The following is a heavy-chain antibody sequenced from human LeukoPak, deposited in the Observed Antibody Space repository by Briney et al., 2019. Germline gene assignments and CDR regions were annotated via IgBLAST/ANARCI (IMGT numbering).Heavy chain of an antibody. V-gene: IGHV3-23*01. CDR1: GFTFSSNA. Sequence: TGGSLRLSCAASGFTFSSNAMSWVRQAPGKGLEWVSAISGSSGSTYYADSVKGRFTISRDNSKNTLYLQMDSLRAEDTAVYYCAKAGYYDFWSGYSVLGADFDYWGQGTLVTVSS. D-gene: IGHD3-3*01. CDR2: ISGSSGST. CDR3: AKAGYYDFWSGYSVLGADFDY. J-gene: IGHJ4*02.